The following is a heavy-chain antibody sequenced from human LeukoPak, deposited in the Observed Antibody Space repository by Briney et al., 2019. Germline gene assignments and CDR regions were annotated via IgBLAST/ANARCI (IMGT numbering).Heavy chain of an antibody. CDR3: AREYSSSSGRRAFDI. J-gene: IGHJ3*02. D-gene: IGHD6-6*01. CDR1: GGSISSFY. V-gene: IGHV4-59*12. Sequence: SETLSLTCTVSGGSISSFYWSWIRQPPGKGLEWIGYIYSSGSTNYNPSLKSRVTISVDTSKNQFSLKLTSVTAADTAVYYCAREYSSSSGRRAFDIWGQGTMVTVSS. CDR2: IYSSGST.